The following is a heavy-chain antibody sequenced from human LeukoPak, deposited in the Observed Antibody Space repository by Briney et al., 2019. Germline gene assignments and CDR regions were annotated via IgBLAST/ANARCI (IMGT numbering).Heavy chain of an antibody. V-gene: IGHV1-2*02. CDR2: INPNSGGT. Sequence: ASVKVSCKASGYTFTGYYMHWVRQAPGQGLEWMGWINPNSGGTNYAQKFQGRVTMTRDTSISTAYMELSSLRSEDTAVYYCARGVYYDSSGYYYVFGRYYYYGMDVWGQGTTVTVSS. J-gene: IGHJ6*02. CDR3: ARGVYYDSSGYYYVFGRYYYYGMDV. CDR1: GYTFTGYY. D-gene: IGHD3-22*01.